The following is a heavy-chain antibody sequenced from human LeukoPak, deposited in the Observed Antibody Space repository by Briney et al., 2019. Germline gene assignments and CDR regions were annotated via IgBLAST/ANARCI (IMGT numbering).Heavy chain of an antibody. CDR1: GGSISSSAYH. V-gene: IGHV4-39*01. D-gene: IGHD3-10*01. J-gene: IGHJ4*02. CDR2: IYHTGTT. CDR3: ATLHTYYGSGSYYPTFDY. Sequence: SETLSLTCTVSGGSISSSAYHWGWIRQPPGKGLEWIGSIYHTGTTDYNPSLKSRVTISIDTSKNQFSLKLSSVTAADTAVYYCATLHTYYGSGSYYPTFDYWGQGTLVTVSS.